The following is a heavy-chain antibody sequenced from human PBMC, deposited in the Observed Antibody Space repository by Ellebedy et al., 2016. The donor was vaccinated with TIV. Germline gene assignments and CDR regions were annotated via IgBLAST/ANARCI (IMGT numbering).Heavy chain of an antibody. V-gene: IGHV4-59*01. CDR1: GGSISTYY. Sequence: MPSETLSLTCTVSGGSISTYYWTWIRQPPGKGLEWIGYIYYNGSTNYNPSLKSLVTMSLDTSKNQFSLKLSSMTAADTAVYYCARGARTYYNHNYAMDVWGQGTKVTVSS. J-gene: IGHJ6*02. CDR2: IYYNGST. CDR3: ARGARTYYNHNYAMDV. D-gene: IGHD1-1*01.